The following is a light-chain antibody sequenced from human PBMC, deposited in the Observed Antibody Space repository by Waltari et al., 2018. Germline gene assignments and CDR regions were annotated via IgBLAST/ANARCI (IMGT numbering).Light chain of an antibody. Sequence: QSVLTQPPSASGTPGQRVTIFCSGSSSNIGVENVNWFQQFPGTAPKLLIYRSIQRPSGVPDRCSGSKSGTSASLAINGLQSDDEADYYCAAWDRSLRIVVFGGGTKLTVL. CDR2: RSI. CDR1: SSNIGVEN. CDR3: AAWDRSLRIVV. V-gene: IGLV1-44*01. J-gene: IGLJ2*01.